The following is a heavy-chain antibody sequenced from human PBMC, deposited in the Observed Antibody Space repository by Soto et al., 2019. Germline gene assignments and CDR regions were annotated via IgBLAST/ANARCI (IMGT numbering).Heavy chain of an antibody. CDR3: ARDSPIGSTFSGYDAIDS. D-gene: IGHD5-12*01. CDR1: GGTFSTST. CDR2: TIPLLNVA. Sequence: SVKVSCKASGGTFSTSTFTWVRQAPGQGLEWMGRTIPLLNVADYAQDFQGRLTITADKSTSTTYMELTSLTSKDTAVYYCARDSPIGSTFSGYDAIDSWGQGTLVPVSS. J-gene: IGHJ4*02. V-gene: IGHV1-69*04.